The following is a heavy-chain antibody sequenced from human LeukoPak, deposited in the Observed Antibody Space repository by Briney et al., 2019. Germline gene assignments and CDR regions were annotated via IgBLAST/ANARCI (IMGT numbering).Heavy chain of an antibody. CDR2: IYTGGNT. V-gene: IGHV3-53*01. D-gene: IGHD7-27*01. CDR3: ARGLNWGFDY. CDR1: GFTVDSHY. Sequence: GGSLRLSCAASGFTVDSHYLSWVRQAPGKGLEWVSTIYTGGNTYYAASVKGRFTIPRDFSKNTLYLQMNSLRAEDTAVYYCARGLNWGFDYWGQGTLVTVSS. J-gene: IGHJ4*02.